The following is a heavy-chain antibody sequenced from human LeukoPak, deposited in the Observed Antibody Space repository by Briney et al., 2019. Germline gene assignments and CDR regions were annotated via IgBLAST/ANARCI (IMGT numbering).Heavy chain of an antibody. CDR1: GFTFSSYG. CDR2: ISYDGSNK. V-gene: IGHV3-30*18. J-gene: IGHJ4*02. D-gene: IGHD6-6*01. Sequence: GGSLRLSCAASGFTFSSYGMHWVRQAPGKGLEWVAVISYDGSNKYYADSVKGRFTISRDNSKNTLCLQMNSLRAEDTAVYYCAKDAARDEYYFDYWGQGTLVTVSS. CDR3: AKDAARDEYYFDY.